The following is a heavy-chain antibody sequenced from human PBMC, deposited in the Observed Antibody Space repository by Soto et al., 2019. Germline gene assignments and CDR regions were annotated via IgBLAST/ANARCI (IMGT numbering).Heavy chain of an antibody. CDR3: ARLSISDSFHFDY. Sequence: GESLNISCKGSGYTFTSYWIGWVRQMPGKGLEWMGIIYPSDSDSRYSPSFQGQVTISADKSTSTSYLQWSSLKASDTAMYYCARLSISDSFHFDYWGQGTLVTVSS. D-gene: IGHD2-15*01. V-gene: IGHV5-51*01. CDR2: IYPSDSDS. CDR1: GYTFTSYW. J-gene: IGHJ4*02.